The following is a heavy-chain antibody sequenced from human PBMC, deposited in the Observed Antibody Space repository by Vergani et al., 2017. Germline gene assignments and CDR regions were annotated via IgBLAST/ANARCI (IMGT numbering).Heavy chain of an antibody. Sequence: EVQLVESGGGLVQPGGSLRLSCAASGFTFSSYDMHWVRQATGKCLEWVSAIGTAGDTYYPGSVKGRFTISRENAKNSLYLQMNSLRAGDTAVYYCARGSSWELYGMDVWGQGTTVTVSS. J-gene: IGHJ6*02. D-gene: IGHD6-13*01. CDR1: GFTFSSYD. CDR2: IGTAGDT. V-gene: IGHV3-13*04. CDR3: ARGSSWELYGMDV.